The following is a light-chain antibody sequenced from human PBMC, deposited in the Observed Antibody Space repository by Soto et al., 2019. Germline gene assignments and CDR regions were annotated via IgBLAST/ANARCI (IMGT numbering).Light chain of an antibody. CDR3: CSYASSTTVV. CDR2: EGS. Sequence: QSVLTQPASVSGSXXXXXTISCTGTSSDVGTYNLVSWYQQHPGKAPKLMIYEGSKRPSGVSNRFSGSKSGNTASLTISGLQAEDEADYYCCSYASSTTVVFGGGTKITVL. CDR1: SSDVGTYNL. J-gene: IGLJ3*02. V-gene: IGLV2-23*01.